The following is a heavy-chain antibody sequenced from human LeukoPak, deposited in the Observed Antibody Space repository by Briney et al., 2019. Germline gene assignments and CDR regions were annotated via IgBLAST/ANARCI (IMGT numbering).Heavy chain of an antibody. D-gene: IGHD3-22*01. J-gene: IGHJ4*02. V-gene: IGHV1-2*02. CDR3: AREYYDSSGIYSDYFDY. Sequence: ASVKVSCRASGYRFSHYYLHWVRQVPGQGLEWMGWINPNSGGTNYAQTFQDRITMTRDTSTSTAYMELSRLTHADTAVYFCAREYYDSSGIYSDYFDYWGRGTLVTVSS. CDR2: INPNSGGT. CDR1: GYRFSHYY.